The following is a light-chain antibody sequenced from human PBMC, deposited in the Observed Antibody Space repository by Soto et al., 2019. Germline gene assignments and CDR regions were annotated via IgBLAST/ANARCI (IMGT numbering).Light chain of an antibody. CDR1: QSVSNN. V-gene: IGKV3-15*01. CDR3: QQYNNWPPLT. CDR2: GAS. Sequence: EIVMTQSPATLSVSPGERATLSCRASQSVSNNLAWYQQKPGQAPRLLISGASSRATGIPARFSGSGSGTEFTLTISSLQSEDFAVYYCQQYNNWPPLTFGGGTKVEIK. J-gene: IGKJ4*01.